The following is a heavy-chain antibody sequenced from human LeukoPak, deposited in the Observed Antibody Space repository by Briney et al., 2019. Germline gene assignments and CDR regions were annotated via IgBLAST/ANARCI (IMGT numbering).Heavy chain of an antibody. Sequence: GESLKISCKGSGYSFSSYWIAWLRQMPGKGLEWMGIIYPGDSDTKYSPSFQGQVTFSADNSINTAYLQWNSLKASDSAMYYCARRLVGFDYWGQGTLVTVSS. CDR1: GYSFSSYW. CDR2: IYPGDSDT. V-gene: IGHV5-51*01. D-gene: IGHD2-15*01. J-gene: IGHJ4*02. CDR3: ARRLVGFDY.